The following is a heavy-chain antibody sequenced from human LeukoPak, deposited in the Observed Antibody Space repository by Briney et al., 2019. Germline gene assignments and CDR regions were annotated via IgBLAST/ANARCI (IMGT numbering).Heavy chain of an antibody. CDR3: AKDSSSWSPGYYGMDV. CDR2: ISYDGSNK. J-gene: IGHJ6*02. D-gene: IGHD6-13*01. V-gene: IGHV3-30*18. CDR1: GFTFSSYG. Sequence: GVSLRLSCAASGFTFSSYGMHWVRQAPGKGLEWVAVISYDGSNKYYADSVKGRFTISRDNSKNTLYLQMNSLRAEDTAVYYCAKDSSSWSPGYYGMDVWGQGTTVTVSS.